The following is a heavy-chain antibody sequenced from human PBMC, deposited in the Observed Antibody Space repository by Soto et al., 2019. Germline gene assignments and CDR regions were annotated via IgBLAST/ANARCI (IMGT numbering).Heavy chain of an antibody. J-gene: IGHJ4*02. Sequence: QVQLVQSGAEVKKPGASVKVSCKASGYTFTSYYMHWVRQAPGQGLEWMGIINPSCGSTSYAQKFQSRVTMTRDTSTSTVYMELSSLRSEDTAVYYCASNLGWSSGWYNWGQGTLVTVSS. CDR3: ASNLGWSSGWYN. V-gene: IGHV1-46*01. CDR1: GYTFTSYY. CDR2: INPSCGST. D-gene: IGHD6-19*01.